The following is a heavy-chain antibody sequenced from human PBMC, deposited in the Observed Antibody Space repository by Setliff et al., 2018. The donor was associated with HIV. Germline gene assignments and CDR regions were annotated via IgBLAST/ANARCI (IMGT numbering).Heavy chain of an antibody. J-gene: IGHJ6*03. CDR2: IYYSGST. D-gene: IGHD2-21*01. Sequence: PSETLSLTCTVSGGSSSSHYWSWIRQPPGKGLEWIGYIYYSGSTNYNPSLKSRVTISVDTSKNQFSLKLSSVTAADTAVYYCARDNRVMALNYYYYYMDVWGKGTTVTVSS. CDR3: ARDNRVMALNYYYYYMDV. CDR1: GGSSSSHY. V-gene: IGHV4-59*11.